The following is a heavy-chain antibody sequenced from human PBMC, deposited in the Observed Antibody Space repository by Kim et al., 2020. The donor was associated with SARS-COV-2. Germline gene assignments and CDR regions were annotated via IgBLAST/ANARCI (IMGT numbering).Heavy chain of an antibody. CDR3: AKEDRTNYYYYYGMDV. J-gene: IGHJ6*02. D-gene: IGHD1-1*01. V-gene: IGHV3-9*01. Sequence: SVKGRFTISRDNAKNSLYLQMNSLRAEDTALYYCAKEDRTNYYYYYGMDVWGQGTTVTVSS.